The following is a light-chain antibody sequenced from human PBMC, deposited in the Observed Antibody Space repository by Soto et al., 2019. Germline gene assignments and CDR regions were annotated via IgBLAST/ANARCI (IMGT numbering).Light chain of an antibody. J-gene: IGLJ2*01. CDR1: SSDVGGYDY. CDR3: SSYTSSSTLAV. V-gene: IGLV2-14*01. CDR2: DVY. Sequence: QSALTQPASVSGSPGQSITISCTGTSSDVGGYDYVSWYQQHPGKAPKLLIYDVYSRPSGVSDRFSGSKSGNTASLTISRLQAEDEADYYCSSYTSSSTLAVFGGWTKLTVL.